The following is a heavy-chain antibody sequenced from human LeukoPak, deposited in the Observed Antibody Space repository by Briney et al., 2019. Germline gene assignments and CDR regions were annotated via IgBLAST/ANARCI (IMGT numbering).Heavy chain of an antibody. CDR3: ARDGGRWLQSYYFDF. Sequence: RGSLRLSCSASGFTFGDYSMNRVRQAPGKGLEWVSYISSSSRDIYYAESVKGRFTISRGNTRSSLYLEMNSLRVEDTGVYYCARDGGRWLQSYYFDFWGQGTVVTVSS. D-gene: IGHD5-24*01. J-gene: IGHJ4*02. CDR2: ISSSSRDI. V-gene: IGHV3-48*01. CDR1: GFTFGDYS.